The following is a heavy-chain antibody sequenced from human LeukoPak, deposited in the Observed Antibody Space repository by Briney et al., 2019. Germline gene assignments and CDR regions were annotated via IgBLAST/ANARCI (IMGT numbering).Heavy chain of an antibody. CDR3: AKSFGYSRSWFDN. CDR1: GFTFSSYG. CDR2: ISYDGSNK. D-gene: IGHD6-13*01. Sequence: GGSLRLSCAASGFTFSSYGMHWVRQAPGKGLEWVAVISYDGSNKYYADSVKGRFTISRDSSKNTLYLQMNSLRVGDTAVYYCAKSFGYSRSWFDNWGQGTLVTVSS. J-gene: IGHJ4*02. V-gene: IGHV3-30*18.